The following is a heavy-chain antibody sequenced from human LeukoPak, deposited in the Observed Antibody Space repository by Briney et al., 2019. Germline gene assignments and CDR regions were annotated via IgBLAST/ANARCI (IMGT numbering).Heavy chain of an antibody. J-gene: IGHJ4*02. CDR1: GYSISSGSY. Sequence: PSETLSLTCAVSGYSISSGSYCGWIRQPPGKGLEYIGSMYHSGSTYCNPSLKSRVTISVDTSKNQFSLNLRSVTAADTAVYYCARQSNTLIYPRQFASWGQGTQVTFSS. V-gene: IGHV4-38-2*01. D-gene: IGHD2-8*01. CDR3: ARQSNTLIYPRQFAS. CDR2: MYHSGST.